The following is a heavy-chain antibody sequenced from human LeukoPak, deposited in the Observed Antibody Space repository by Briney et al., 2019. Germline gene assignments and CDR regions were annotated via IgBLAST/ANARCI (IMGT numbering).Heavy chain of an antibody. CDR2: IYHSGST. CDR1: GGSISSSNW. D-gene: IGHD1-14*01. CDR3: ARDSPGEGMANNAFDI. J-gene: IGHJ3*02. V-gene: IGHV4-4*02. Sequence: SGTLSLTRAVSGGSISSSNWWSWVRQPPGKGLEWIGEIYHSGSTNYNPSLKSRVTISVDKSKNQFSLKLSSVTAADTAVYYCARDSPGEGMANNAFDIWGQGTMVTVSS.